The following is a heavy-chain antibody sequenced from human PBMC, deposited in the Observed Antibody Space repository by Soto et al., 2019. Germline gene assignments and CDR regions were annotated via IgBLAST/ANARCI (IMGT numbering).Heavy chain of an antibody. J-gene: IGHJ6*02. CDR2: INPSGGST. Sequence: VASVKVSCKASGYTFTSYYMHWVRQAPGQGLEWMGIINPSGGSTSYAQKFQGRVTMTRDTSTSTVYMELSSLRSEDTAVYYCARDTPPYYYDSSGQSYYYYYYGMDVWGQGTTVTVSS. D-gene: IGHD3-22*01. V-gene: IGHV1-46*01. CDR1: GYTFTSYY. CDR3: ARDTPPYYYDSSGQSYYYYYYGMDV.